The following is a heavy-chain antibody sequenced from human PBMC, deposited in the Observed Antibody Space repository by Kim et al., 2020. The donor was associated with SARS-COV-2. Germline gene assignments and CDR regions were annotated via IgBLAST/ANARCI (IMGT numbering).Heavy chain of an antibody. CDR3: ARRLREASGGFDY. Sequence: SETLSLICIVSGGSVSSNTYYWGWIRQPPGKGLEWIGDINQRGNTNYNPSLKSRVALSVDTSKNQFSLKVNSVTATDTAVYYCARRLREASGGFDYWGQG. CDR2: INQRGNT. D-gene: IGHD2-21*01. J-gene: IGHJ4*02. V-gene: IGHV4-61*05. CDR1: GGSVSSNTYY.